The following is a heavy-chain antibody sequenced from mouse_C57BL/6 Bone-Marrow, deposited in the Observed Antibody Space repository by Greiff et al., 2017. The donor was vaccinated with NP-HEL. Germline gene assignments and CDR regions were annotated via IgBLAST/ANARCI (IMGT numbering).Heavy chain of an antibody. Sequence: QVQLKESGAELVRPGTSVKVSCKASGYAFTNYLIEWVKQRPGQGLEWIGVINPGSGGTNYNEKFKGKATLTADKSSSTAYMQLSSLTSEDSAVYFCARDWAFAYWGQGTLVTVSA. V-gene: IGHV1-54*01. CDR1: GYAFTNYL. D-gene: IGHD4-1*01. J-gene: IGHJ3*01. CDR2: INPGSGGT. CDR3: ARDWAFAY.